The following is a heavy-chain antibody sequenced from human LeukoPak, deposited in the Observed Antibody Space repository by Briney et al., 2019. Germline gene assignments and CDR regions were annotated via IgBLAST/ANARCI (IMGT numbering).Heavy chain of an antibody. J-gene: IGHJ4*02. CDR1: GGSISGHY. Sequence: SETLSLTCTVSGGSISGHYWSWIRQPPGKGLEWIGYIYYSGSTNYNPSLKSRVTISVDTSKNQFSLKLSSVTAADTAVYYCARVVNYDSSGYYADYWGQGTLVTVSS. D-gene: IGHD3-22*01. V-gene: IGHV4-59*11. CDR2: IYYSGST. CDR3: ARVVNYDSSGYYADY.